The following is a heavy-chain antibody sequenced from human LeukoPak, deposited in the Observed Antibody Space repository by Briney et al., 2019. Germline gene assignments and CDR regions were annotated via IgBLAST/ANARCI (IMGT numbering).Heavy chain of an antibody. D-gene: IGHD3-3*02. CDR1: DGSISNYY. V-gene: IGHV4-59*08. Sequence: SETLSLTCTVSDGSISNYYWSWIRQPPGKGLDWIGYIYSSGSTNYNPSLESRVTISVDTSKNQFSLKLSSVTAADTAVYYCARGRPVLPSDYWGQGTLVTVSS. CDR2: IYSSGST. CDR3: ARGRPVLPSDY. J-gene: IGHJ4*02.